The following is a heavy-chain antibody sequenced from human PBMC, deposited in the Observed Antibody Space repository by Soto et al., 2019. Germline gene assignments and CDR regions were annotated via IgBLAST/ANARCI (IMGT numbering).Heavy chain of an antibody. V-gene: IGHV4-30-4*01. Sequence: SETLSLTCTVSGGSISSGDYYWSWIRQPPGKGLEWIGYIYYSGSTYYNPSLKSRVTISVDTSKNQFPLKLSSVTAADTAVYYCARGCSGGSCDAFDIWGQGTMVTVSS. CDR1: GGSISSGDYY. CDR2: IYYSGST. J-gene: IGHJ3*02. CDR3: ARGCSGGSCDAFDI. D-gene: IGHD2-15*01.